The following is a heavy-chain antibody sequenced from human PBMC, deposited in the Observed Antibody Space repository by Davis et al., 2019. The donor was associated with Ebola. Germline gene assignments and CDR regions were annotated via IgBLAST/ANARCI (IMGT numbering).Heavy chain of an antibody. D-gene: IGHD2-15*01. J-gene: IGHJ5*02. Sequence: GSLRLSCAVYGGSFSGYYWSWIRQPPGKGLEWIGEINHSGSTNYNPSLKSRVTISVDTSKNQFSLKLSSVTAADTAVYYCAREIGYCSGGSCYSGWFDPWGQGTLVTVSS. CDR2: INHSGST. CDR3: AREIGYCSGGSCYSGWFDP. CDR1: GGSFSGYY. V-gene: IGHV4-34*01.